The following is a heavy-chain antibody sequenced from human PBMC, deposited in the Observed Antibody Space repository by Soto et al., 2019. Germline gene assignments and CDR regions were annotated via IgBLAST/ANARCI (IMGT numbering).Heavy chain of an antibody. Sequence: GSLRLSCAGSGFTFSSYGMHWVRQAPGKGLEWVAAISYDGSNKYYADSVKGRFTFSRDNSKNTLYLQMNSLRAEDTAVYYCAKDYNIAARYFDYWGQGTLVTVSS. D-gene: IGHD6-6*01. CDR1: GFTFSSYG. V-gene: IGHV3-30*18. CDR3: AKDYNIAARYFDY. CDR2: ISYDGSNK. J-gene: IGHJ4*02.